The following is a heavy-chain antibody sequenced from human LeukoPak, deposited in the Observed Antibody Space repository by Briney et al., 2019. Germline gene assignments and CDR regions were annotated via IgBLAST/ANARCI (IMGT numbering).Heavy chain of an antibody. Sequence: PSETLSLTCAVSGASISSNNWWSWVRQPSGKGLEWIGEIWHSGTTNYNPSLKSRVTISVDKSKNQFSLKLNSVTAADTAVYYCARGYYRINFDYWGQGTLVTVSS. D-gene: IGHD1-14*01. CDR2: IWHSGTT. V-gene: IGHV4-4*02. CDR3: ARGYYRINFDY. CDR1: GASISSNNW. J-gene: IGHJ4*02.